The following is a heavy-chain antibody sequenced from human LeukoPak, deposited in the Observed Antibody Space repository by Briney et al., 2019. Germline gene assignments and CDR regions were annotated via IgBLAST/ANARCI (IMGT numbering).Heavy chain of an antibody. CDR3: AKDHVESGYSGYDYVIEGYFDY. Sequence: GGSLRLSCVASGFTFSSYGMHWVRQAPGKGLEWVAVISYDGSNKYYADSVKGRFTISRDNSKNTLYLQMNSLRAEDTAVYYCAKDHVESGYSGYDYVIEGYFDYWGQGTLVTVSS. V-gene: IGHV3-30*18. D-gene: IGHD5-12*01. CDR1: GFTFSSYG. J-gene: IGHJ4*02. CDR2: ISYDGSNK.